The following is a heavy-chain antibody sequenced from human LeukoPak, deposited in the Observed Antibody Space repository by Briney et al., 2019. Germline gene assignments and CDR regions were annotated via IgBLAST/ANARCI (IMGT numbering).Heavy chain of an antibody. Sequence: GASVKVSCKASGYTFTGYYLHWVRQAPGQGLEWMGWIHPKSVDTKYAQKFLGRVTLTRDTSTTIVYMELKWLTSDDTAVYYCSRGSGISYGGIDYWGQGTLVTVSS. D-gene: IGHD5-18*01. CDR1: GYTFTGYY. CDR3: SRGSGISYGGIDY. J-gene: IGHJ4*02. V-gene: IGHV1-2*02. CDR2: IHPKSVDT.